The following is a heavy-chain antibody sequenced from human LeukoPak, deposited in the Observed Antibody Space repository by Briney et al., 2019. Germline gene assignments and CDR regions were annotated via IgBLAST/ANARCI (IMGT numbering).Heavy chain of an antibody. Sequence: PSQTLSLTCTVSGGSISSGGYYWTWIRQHPGKGLEWIGYIYYSGSTYYNPSLKSRVTMSVDTSKNQFSLQLTSVTAADTAVYYCARDPRGYGMDVWGQGTTVTVSS. CDR2: IYYSGST. CDR1: GGSISSGGYY. CDR3: ARDPRGYGMDV. V-gene: IGHV4-31*03. D-gene: IGHD3-10*01. J-gene: IGHJ6*02.